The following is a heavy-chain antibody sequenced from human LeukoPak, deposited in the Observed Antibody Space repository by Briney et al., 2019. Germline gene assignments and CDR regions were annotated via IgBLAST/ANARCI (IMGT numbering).Heavy chain of an antibody. Sequence: ASVKVSCKASGYTFTSYYMHWERQAPGPGLESRVIINASGGSTSYAQKFQRRVTMTRDTSTSTVYMELSSLRSEDTAVYYCARGSQRYSRSCPYWGERTLVTVSS. CDR1: GYTFTSYY. J-gene: IGHJ4*02. CDR2: INASGGST. V-gene: IGHV1-46*01. CDR3: ARGSQRYSRSCPY. D-gene: IGHD6-13*01.